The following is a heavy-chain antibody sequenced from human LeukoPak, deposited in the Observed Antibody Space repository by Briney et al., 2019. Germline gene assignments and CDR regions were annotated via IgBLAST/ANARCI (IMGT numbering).Heavy chain of an antibody. D-gene: IGHD3-10*02. V-gene: IGHV3-48*03. CDR1: GFTFSSYE. CDR3: AELGITMVGGV. CDR2: ISSSGSTI. Sequence: GGSLRLSCAASGFTFSSYEMNWVRQAPGNGQEWVSYISSSGSTIYYADSVKGRFTISRDNAKNSLYLQMNSLRAEDRAVYYCAELGITMVGGVWGKGTTVTISS. J-gene: IGHJ6*04.